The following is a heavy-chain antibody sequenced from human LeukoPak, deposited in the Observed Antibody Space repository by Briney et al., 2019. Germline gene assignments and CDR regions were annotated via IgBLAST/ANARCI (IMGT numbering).Heavy chain of an antibody. CDR2: ISYDGRNK. CDR3: AKGPLRGTAAAIDY. J-gene: IGHJ4*02. CDR1: GFTFNNYG. D-gene: IGHD2-2*01. Sequence: GSLSLSCAASGFTFNNYGMHWVRPAPGKGLEWVAVISYDGRNKHYPDSVKGRFTISRDISTDTLWLQMDSLRTEDTAVYYCAKGPLRGTAAAIDYWGQGTLVTVSS. V-gene: IGHV3-30*18.